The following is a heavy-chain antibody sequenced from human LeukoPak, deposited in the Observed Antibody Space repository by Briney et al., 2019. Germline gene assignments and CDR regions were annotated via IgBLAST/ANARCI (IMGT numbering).Heavy chain of an antibody. Sequence: GGSLRLSCGASGFTFSFYWMTWVRQAPGKGLEWVANIKEDGSEKYYVDSGKGRFTISRDNAKTSLYLQMNSLRAEDTAVYYCARHLSGVTGYTYGRGIDYWGQGTLVTVSS. CDR3: ARHLSGVTGYTYGRGIDY. J-gene: IGHJ4*02. V-gene: IGHV3-7*01. D-gene: IGHD5-18*01. CDR1: GFTFSFYW. CDR2: IKEDGSEK.